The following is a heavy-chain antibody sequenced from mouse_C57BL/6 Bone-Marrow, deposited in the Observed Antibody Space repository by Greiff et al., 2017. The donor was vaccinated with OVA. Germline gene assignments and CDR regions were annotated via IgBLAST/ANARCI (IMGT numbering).Heavy chain of an antibody. CDR1: GFTFSDYG. D-gene: IGHD2-1*01. CDR3: ARGGNYDYFDY. V-gene: IGHV5-17*01. CDR2: ISSGSSTI. Sequence: EVKLVESGGGLVKPGGSLKLSCAASGFTFSDYGMHWVRQAPEQGLEWVAYISSGSSTIYYADTVKGRFTISGDNAKNTLFLQMTSLRSEDTAMYYCARGGNYDYFDYWGQGTTLTVSS. J-gene: IGHJ2*01.